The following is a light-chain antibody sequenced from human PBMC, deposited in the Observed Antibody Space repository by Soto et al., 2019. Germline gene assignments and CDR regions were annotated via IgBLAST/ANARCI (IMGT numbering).Light chain of an antibody. CDR1: SSNIGAGYD. V-gene: IGLV1-40*01. CDR3: QSDDSSLSVV. CDR2: GNS. J-gene: IGLJ2*01. Sequence: QSVLTQPPSVSGAPGQRVTISCTGRSSNIGAGYDVHWYQQLPGTAPKLLIYGNSNRPSGVPDRFSGSKSGTSASLAITGLQAEDEADYYCQSDDSSLSVVFGGGTKLTVL.